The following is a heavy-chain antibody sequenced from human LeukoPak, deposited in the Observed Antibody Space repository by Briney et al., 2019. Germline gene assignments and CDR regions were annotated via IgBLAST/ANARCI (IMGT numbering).Heavy chain of an antibody. V-gene: IGHV3-74*01. Sequence: GGSLRLSCAASGFTFSSYWMHWVRQAPGKGLVWVSRINSDGSSTSYADSVKGRFTISRDNAKNTLYLQMNSLRAEDTAVCYCARGHLLGDAFDIWGQGTMVTVSS. CDR1: GFTFSSYW. D-gene: IGHD3-10*01. CDR3: ARGHLLGDAFDI. CDR2: INSDGSST. J-gene: IGHJ3*02.